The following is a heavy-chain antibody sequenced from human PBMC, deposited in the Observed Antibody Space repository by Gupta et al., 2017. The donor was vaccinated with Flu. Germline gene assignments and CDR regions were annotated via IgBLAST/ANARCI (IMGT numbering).Heavy chain of an antibody. CDR1: GFSFGHYG. J-gene: IGHJ5*02. CDR2: IYYDGTNE. V-gene: IGHV3-33*06. CDR3: AKDGRVAVPGPTAVWNWFDP. Sequence: QVQLVESGGGVVPAGGSPGLLWGAPGFSFGHYGLPGGPQASGKGLEWEAAIYYDGTNEYYAESVKCRFTISRDNSKNTLYLKMNSLRADDTAVYYCAKDGRVAVPGPTAVWNWFDPWGQGTLVTVSS. D-gene: IGHD6-19*01.